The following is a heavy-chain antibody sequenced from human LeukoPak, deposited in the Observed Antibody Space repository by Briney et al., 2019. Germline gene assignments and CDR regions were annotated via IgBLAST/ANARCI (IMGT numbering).Heavy chain of an antibody. D-gene: IGHD1-26*01. CDR1: GFTFNNAW. V-gene: IGHV3-11*04. Sequence: GGSLRLSCAASGFTFNNAWMSWVRQAPGKGLEWVSYISGSGSNIYYADYVKGRFTISRDNAKNSLYLQMNSLRAEDTAVYHCARAMLVGATTFDYWGQGTLVTVSS. CDR2: ISGSGSNI. CDR3: ARAMLVGATTFDY. J-gene: IGHJ4*02.